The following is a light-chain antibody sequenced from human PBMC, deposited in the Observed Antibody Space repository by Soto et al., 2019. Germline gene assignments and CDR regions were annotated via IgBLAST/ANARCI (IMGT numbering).Light chain of an antibody. V-gene: IGKV3-15*01. CDR3: QQYNDWPPWT. CDR2: GAS. Sequence: EVVSTQSPVTLSLSPGERATLSCRASQSVSSTYLAWYQQRPGQAPRLLIYGASTRATGIPARFSGSGSGTEFTLTISSLQSEDFAVYYCQQYNDWPPWTFGQGTKVDI. J-gene: IGKJ1*01. CDR1: QSVSSTY.